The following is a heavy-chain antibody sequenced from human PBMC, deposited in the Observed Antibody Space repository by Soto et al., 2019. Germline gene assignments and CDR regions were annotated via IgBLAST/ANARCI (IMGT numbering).Heavy chain of an antibody. Sequence: RNISCKGSGYSFTSYWIAWVRQMPGKGLEWMAIIYPRDSDTRYSPSFQGQVTISADKSISTAYLQWSSLKASDTAMYYCARPDSNGWYDYWGQGTPVTVSS. J-gene: IGHJ4*02. CDR3: ARPDSNGWYDY. D-gene: IGHD6-19*01. V-gene: IGHV5-51*01. CDR2: IYPRDSDT. CDR1: GYSFTSYW.